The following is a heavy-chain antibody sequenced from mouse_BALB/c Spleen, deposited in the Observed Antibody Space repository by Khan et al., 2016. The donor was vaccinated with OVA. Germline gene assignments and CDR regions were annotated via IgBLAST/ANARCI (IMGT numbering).Heavy chain of an antibody. CDR3: ARNYDYDEGLAY. J-gene: IGHJ3*01. CDR1: GFSLTTYG. CDR2: IWSGGST. Sequence: QVQLKESGPGLVQPSQSLSITCTVSGFSLTTYGVHWVRQSPGKGLEWLGVIWSGGSTDYNAAFISRLSISKDSSKSQVFFKMNSLQVNDTAIYYCARNYDYDEGLAYWGQGTLDTVSA. D-gene: IGHD2-4*01. V-gene: IGHV2-2*02.